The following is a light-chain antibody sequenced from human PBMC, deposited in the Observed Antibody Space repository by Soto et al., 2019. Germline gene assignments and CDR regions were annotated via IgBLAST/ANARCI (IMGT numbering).Light chain of an antibody. J-gene: IGLJ1*01. CDR2: RNN. CDR1: SSNIGSNY. V-gene: IGLV1-47*01. CDR3: AAWDDSLSGRV. Sequence: QSVLTQPPSASGTPGQRVTISCSGSSSNIGSNYVYWYQQLPGTAPKLLTYRNNQRPSGVPDRFSGSKSGTSASLAISGLRSEDEDDYYCAAWDDSLSGRVFGTGTKLTVL.